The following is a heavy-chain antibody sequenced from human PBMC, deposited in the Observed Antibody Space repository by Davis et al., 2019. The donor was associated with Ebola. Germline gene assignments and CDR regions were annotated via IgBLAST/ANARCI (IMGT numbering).Heavy chain of an antibody. D-gene: IGHD4-11*01. CDR2: ISYDGSNK. CDR1: GFTFSSYA. V-gene: IGHV3-30-3*01. CDR3: ARELMTTLTYPNGMDV. J-gene: IGHJ6*02. Sequence: GESLKISCAASGFTFSSYAMHWVRQAPGKGLEWVAVISYDGSNKYYADSVKGRFTISRDNSKNTLYLQMNSLRAEDTAVYYCARELMTTLTYPNGMDVWGQGTTVTVSS.